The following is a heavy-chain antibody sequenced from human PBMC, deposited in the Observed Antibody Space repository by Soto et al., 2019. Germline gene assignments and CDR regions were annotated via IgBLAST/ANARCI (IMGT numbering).Heavy chain of an antibody. J-gene: IGHJ4*02. Sequence: QVHLVQSGAEVKKPGASVKVSCKASGYTFTSYAMHWVRQAPGQRLEWMGWINAGNGNTKYSQKFQGRVTITRDTSASTAYMELSSLRSEDTAVYYCAVIYDYVWGSYRPFDYWGQGTLVTVSS. CDR3: AVIYDYVWGSYRPFDY. CDR2: INAGNGNT. V-gene: IGHV1-3*01. CDR1: GYTFTSYA. D-gene: IGHD3-16*02.